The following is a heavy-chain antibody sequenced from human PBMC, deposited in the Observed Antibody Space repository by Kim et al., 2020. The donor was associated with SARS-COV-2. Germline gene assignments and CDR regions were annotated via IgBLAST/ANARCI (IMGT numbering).Heavy chain of an antibody. V-gene: IGHV3-30*18. Sequence: GGSLRLSCAASGFTFSSYGMHWVRQATGKGLEWVAVISYDGSNKYYADSVKGRFTISRDNSKNTLYLQMNSLRAEDTAVYYCAKGKGDTAMVTGVFLGAPPQHWGQGTLVTVSS. J-gene: IGHJ1*01. CDR3: AKGKGDTAMVTGVFLGAPPQH. D-gene: IGHD5-18*01. CDR1: GFTFSSYG. CDR2: ISYDGSNK.